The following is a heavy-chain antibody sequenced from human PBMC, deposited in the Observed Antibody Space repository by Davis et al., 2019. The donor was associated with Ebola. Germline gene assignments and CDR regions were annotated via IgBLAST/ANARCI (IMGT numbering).Heavy chain of an antibody. J-gene: IGHJ6*04. Sequence: PGGSLRLSCSASGFTFSSYAMHWVRQAPGKGLEWVAVISYDGSNKYYADSVKGRFTISRDNSKNSLYLQMNSLRAEDTAVYYCARDAVGYCSGGSCYTGYYYYGMDVWGKGTTVTVSS. CDR2: ISYDGSNK. CDR1: GFTFSSYA. D-gene: IGHD2-15*01. CDR3: ARDAVGYCSGGSCYTGYYYYGMDV. V-gene: IGHV3-30*04.